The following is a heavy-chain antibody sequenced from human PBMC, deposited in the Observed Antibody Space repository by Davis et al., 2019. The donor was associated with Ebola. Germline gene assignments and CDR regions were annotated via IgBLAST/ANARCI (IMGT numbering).Heavy chain of an antibody. V-gene: IGHV4-34*01. CDR1: GGSFSGYY. Sequence: SETLSLTCAVYGGSFSGYYWSWIRQPPGKGLEWIGEINHSGSTNYNPSLKSRVTISVDTSKNQFSLKLSSVTAADTAVYYCARGLLWFGELPLVYFDYWGQGTLVTVSS. J-gene: IGHJ4*02. CDR2: INHSGST. D-gene: IGHD3-10*01. CDR3: ARGLLWFGELPLVYFDY.